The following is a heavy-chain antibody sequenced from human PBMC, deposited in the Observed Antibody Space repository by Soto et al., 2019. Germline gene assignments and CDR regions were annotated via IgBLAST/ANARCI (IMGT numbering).Heavy chain of an antibody. Sequence: PGGSLRLSCAASGFTFSDYWMHWVRQAPGKGLVWVSLINRDGSWTDYADSVKGRFTISRDNANNTAYLQMNSLTAEDTAVYHCVTAYSGTYGRYDYWGQGTLDT. CDR2: INRDGSWT. J-gene: IGHJ4*02. D-gene: IGHD1-26*01. CDR1: GFTFSDYW. V-gene: IGHV3-74*01. CDR3: VTAYSGTYGRYDY.